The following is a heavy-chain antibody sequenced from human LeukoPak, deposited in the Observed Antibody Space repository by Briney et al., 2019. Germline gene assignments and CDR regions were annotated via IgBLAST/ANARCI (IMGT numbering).Heavy chain of an antibody. J-gene: IGHJ4*02. D-gene: IGHD3-10*01. CDR1: GFTVSSNY. CDR2: IYSGGST. CDR3: AKGEGKLSGSYYF. Sequence: GGSLRLSCAASGFTVSSNYMSWVRQAPGKGLEWVSVIYSGGSTYYADSVKGRFTISRDNSKNTLYLQMNSLRAEDTAVYYCAKGEGKLSGSYYFWGQGTLVTVSS. V-gene: IGHV3-66*01.